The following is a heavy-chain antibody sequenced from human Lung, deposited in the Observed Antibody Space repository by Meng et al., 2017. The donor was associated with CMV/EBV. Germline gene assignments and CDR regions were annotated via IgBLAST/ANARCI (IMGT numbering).Heavy chain of an antibody. Sequence: TCSAYGMHWVSQAPGKGLEWVALISYDGSSKYYADSVKGRFTLSRDNSKNTLYLQMNSLRAEDTAVFYCAKDQGDYYGSGSFSAFDYWGQGALVTVSS. CDR2: ISYDGSSK. J-gene: IGHJ4*02. CDR3: AKDQGDYYGSGSFSAFDY. V-gene: IGHV3-30*18. CDR1: TCSAYG. D-gene: IGHD3-10*01.